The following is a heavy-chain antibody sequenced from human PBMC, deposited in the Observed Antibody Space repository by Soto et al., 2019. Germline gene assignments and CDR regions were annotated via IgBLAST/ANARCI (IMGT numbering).Heavy chain of an antibody. J-gene: IGHJ5*02. Sequence: SVKVSCKASGFTFTSSAVQWVRQARGQRLEWIGWIVVGSGNTNYAQKFQERVTITRDMSTSTAYMELSSLRSEDTAVYYCAEDRGPRSNMIEGFDPWGQGTLVTVSS. CDR3: AEDRGPRSNMIEGFDP. D-gene: IGHD3-22*01. CDR1: GFTFTSSA. V-gene: IGHV1-58*01. CDR2: IVVGSGNT.